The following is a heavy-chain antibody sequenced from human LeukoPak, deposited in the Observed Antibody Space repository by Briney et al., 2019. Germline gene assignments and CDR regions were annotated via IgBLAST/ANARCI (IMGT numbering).Heavy chain of an antibody. CDR1: GFTFSSYA. J-gene: IGHJ4*02. D-gene: IGHD3-10*01. CDR2: ISYDGSNK. Sequence: GRSLRLSCAASGFTFSSYAMHWVRQAPGKGLEWVAVISYDGSNKYYADSVKGRFTISRDNSKNTLYLQLNSLRAEDTAVYYCAKLLYDPFGGAFNNWGQGTLVTVSS. CDR3: AKLLYDPFGGAFNN. V-gene: IGHV3-30-3*02.